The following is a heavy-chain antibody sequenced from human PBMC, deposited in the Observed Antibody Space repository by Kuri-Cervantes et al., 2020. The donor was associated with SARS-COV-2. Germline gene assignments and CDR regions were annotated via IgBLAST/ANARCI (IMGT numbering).Heavy chain of an antibody. Sequence: GSLRLSCAVSGYSISSGYYWGWIRQPPGKGLEWIGSIYHSGSTNYNPSLKSRVTISVDTSKNQFSLKLSSVTAADTAVYYCARRYDFWSGYLAMDVWGQGTTVTVSS. D-gene: IGHD3-3*01. CDR1: GYSISSGYY. CDR3: ARRYDFWSGYLAMDV. J-gene: IGHJ6*02. CDR2: IYHSGST. V-gene: IGHV4-38-2*01.